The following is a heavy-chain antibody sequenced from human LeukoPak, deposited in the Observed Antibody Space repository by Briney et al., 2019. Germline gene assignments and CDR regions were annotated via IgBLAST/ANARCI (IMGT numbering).Heavy chain of an antibody. Sequence: GGSLRLSCAASGFTFSSYWMSWVRQAPGKGLEWVAKIKQVGSEKYYVDSVKGRFTISRDNAKNSLYLQMNSLRAEDTAVYYCARGGDYGDYSDYWGQGTLVTVSS. V-gene: IGHV3-7*01. CDR2: IKQVGSEK. J-gene: IGHJ4*02. CDR3: ARGGDYGDYSDY. CDR1: GFTFSSYW. D-gene: IGHD4-17*01.